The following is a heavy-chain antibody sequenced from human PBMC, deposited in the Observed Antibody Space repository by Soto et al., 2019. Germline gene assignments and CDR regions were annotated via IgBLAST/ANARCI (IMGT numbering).Heavy chain of an antibody. CDR2: IYYSGST. V-gene: IGHV4-31*03. CDR1: GGSISSGGYY. J-gene: IGHJ4*02. Sequence: SETLSLTCTVSGGSISSGGYYWSWIRQHPGKGLEWIGYIYYSGSTYYNPSLKSRVTISVETSKNQFSLKLSSVTAADTAVYYCARATRDRNEYFDWLLRASRFDYWGQGTLVTVSS. CDR3: ARATRDRNEYFDWLLRASRFDY. D-gene: IGHD3-9*01.